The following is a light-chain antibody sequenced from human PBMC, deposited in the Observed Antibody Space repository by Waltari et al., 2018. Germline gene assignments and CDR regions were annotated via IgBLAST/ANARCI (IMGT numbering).Light chain of an antibody. CDR1: SSNTGSPYN. Sequence: QSVLTQPPSVSAAPGQRVTISCTGSSSNTGSPYNVHWYQQVPGRAPKLLIYDDSHRPSGVPDRFSGSKSGTSASLAITGLQAEDEAEYFCQSYDSGLNGLFFGGGTKVTVL. V-gene: IGLV1-40*01. CDR2: DDS. CDR3: QSYDSGLNGLF. J-gene: IGLJ2*01.